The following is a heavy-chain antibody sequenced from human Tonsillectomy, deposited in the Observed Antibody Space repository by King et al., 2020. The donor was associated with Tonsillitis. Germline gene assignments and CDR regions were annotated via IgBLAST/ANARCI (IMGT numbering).Heavy chain of an antibody. CDR3: AGGPPILRFLGGPTYYMDV. V-gene: IGHV4-34*01. J-gene: IGHJ6*03. D-gene: IGHD3-3*01. CDR1: GGSFSGYY. CDR2: INHSGST. Sequence: VQLQQWGAGLLKPSETLSLTCAVYGGSFSGYYWSWIRQPPGKGLEWIGEINHSGSTPYNASLKSRVSISVDTSKIPFSLKLSSGTAADTAVYYCAGGPPILRFLGGPTYYMDVWGKGTTVTVSS.